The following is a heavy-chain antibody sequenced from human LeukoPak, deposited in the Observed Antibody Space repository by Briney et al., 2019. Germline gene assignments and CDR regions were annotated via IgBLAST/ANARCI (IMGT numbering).Heavy chain of an antibody. V-gene: IGHV3-33*08. CDR3: ARAPSPHYDILTGYYRMRDNWFDP. Sequence: GGSLRLSCAASGFTFSSYWMHWVRQAPGKGLEWVAVIWYDGSNKYYADSVKGRFTISRDNSKNTLYLQMSSVRDEDTAVYYCARAPSPHYDILTGYYRMRDNWFDPWGQGTLVTVSS. D-gene: IGHD3-9*01. CDR2: IWYDGSNK. CDR1: GFTFSSYW. J-gene: IGHJ5*02.